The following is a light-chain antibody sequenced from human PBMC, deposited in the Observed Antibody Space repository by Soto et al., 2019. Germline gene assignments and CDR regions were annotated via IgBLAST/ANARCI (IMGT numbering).Light chain of an antibody. CDR1: QCISSW. CDR2: DAS. CDR3: QQYNSYPCT. V-gene: IGKV1-5*01. J-gene: IGKJ2*02. Sequence: DIQMTQSPSPLSASVGDRVTITCRASQCISSWLAWYQQKPGKVPKLLNYDASSLESGVPSMCSGSGPGTEFPLTISSLQPDDLPTYYCQQYNSYPCTFGQGTKLDIK.